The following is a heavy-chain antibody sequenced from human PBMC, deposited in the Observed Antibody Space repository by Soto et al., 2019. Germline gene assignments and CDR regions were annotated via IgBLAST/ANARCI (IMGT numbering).Heavy chain of an antibody. J-gene: IGHJ3*02. CDR3: ARDHLTADALVI. Sequence: GGSLRLSCAASGFTFSSYAMHWVRQAPGKGLEWVAVISYDGSNKYYADSVKGRFTISRDNPKNTLYLQMNSLRAEDTAVYYFARDHLTADALVIGGQGTMVTFSS. CDR1: GFTFSSYA. CDR2: ISYDGSNK. V-gene: IGHV3-30-3*01.